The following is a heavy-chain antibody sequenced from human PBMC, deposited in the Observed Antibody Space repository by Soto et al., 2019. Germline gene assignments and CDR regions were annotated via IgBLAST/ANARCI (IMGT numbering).Heavy chain of an antibody. Sequence: QAQLVESGGGVVQPGGSLRLSCVASGFSLYSYVIHWVRQTPGKGLQWVAVISIDGTRTYYADSVKGRFTVSRDNXXXXXXXXXXXXXXXXXXXXXXXXXXXSSDLDPWGQGTLVTVSS. CDR3: XXXXXSSDLDP. CDR1: GFSLYSYV. J-gene: IGHJ5*02. D-gene: IGHD6-19*01. CDR2: ISIDGTRT. V-gene: IGHV3-30*01.